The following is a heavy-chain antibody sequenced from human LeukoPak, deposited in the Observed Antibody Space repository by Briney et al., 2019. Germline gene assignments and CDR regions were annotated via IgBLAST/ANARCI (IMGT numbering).Heavy chain of an antibody. CDR2: INHSGST. J-gene: IGHJ4*02. D-gene: IGHD3-3*01. CDR1: GGSFSGYY. CDR3: ARHAYYDFWSGNNQFDY. V-gene: IGHV4-34*01. Sequence: SETLSLTCAVYGGSFSGYYWSWIRQPPGKGLEWIGGINHSGSTNYNPSLKSRVTISVDTSKNQFSLKLSSVTAADTAVYYCARHAYYDFWSGNNQFDYWGQGTLVTVSS.